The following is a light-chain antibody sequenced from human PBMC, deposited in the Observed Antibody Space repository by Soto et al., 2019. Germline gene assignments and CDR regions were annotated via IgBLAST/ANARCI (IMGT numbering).Light chain of an antibody. CDR1: QSISNH. J-gene: IGKJ1*01. Sequence: DIHMTHSPSSLSSSVEYRVIITCRASQSISNHLNWYQQKPGKAPKLLIFAASSLQSGVPSRFSGSRSGPDFTLTISSLQPEDFATYYCQQSYSSPPTFGQGTKVDIK. CDR2: AAS. CDR3: QQSYSSPPT. V-gene: IGKV1-39*01.